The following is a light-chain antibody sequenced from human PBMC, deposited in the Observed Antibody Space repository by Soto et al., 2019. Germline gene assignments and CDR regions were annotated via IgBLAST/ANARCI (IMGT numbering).Light chain of an antibody. CDR1: QDISTY. CDR2: DAS. J-gene: IGKJ2*01. CDR3: QQYDNLPYT. Sequence: DIPMTQSPSSLSASVGDRVTITCQASQDISTYLSYFQQKPGKAPNLLIFDASNLETGVPSRFSGSGSGTDFTFTISSLQPEDIPTYYCQQYDNLPYTFGQGTKLEIK. V-gene: IGKV1-33*01.